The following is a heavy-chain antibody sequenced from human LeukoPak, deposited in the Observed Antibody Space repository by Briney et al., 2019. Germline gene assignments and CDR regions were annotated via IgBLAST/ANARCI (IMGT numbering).Heavy chain of an antibody. CDR1: GGSFRGYY. V-gene: IGHV4-34*01. Sequence: SETLSLTCAVHGGSFRGYYWSWIRQPPGKGLEWIGEINHSGSTNYNPSLKSRVTISVDTSKNQFSLKLSSVTAADTAVYYCARVAYYDFWSGYPYYYYMDVWGKGTTVTVSS. CDR2: INHSGST. J-gene: IGHJ6*03. CDR3: ARVAYYDFWSGYPYYYYMDV. D-gene: IGHD3-3*01.